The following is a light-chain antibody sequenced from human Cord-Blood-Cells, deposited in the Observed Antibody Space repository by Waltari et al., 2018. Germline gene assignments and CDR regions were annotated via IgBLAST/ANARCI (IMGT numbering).Light chain of an antibody. Sequence: SPGXXXTLSCRASQSVSSYLAWYQQKPGQAPRLLIYDASNRATGIPARFSGSGSGTDFTLTISSLEPEDFAVYYCQQRSNWLTFGGGTKVEIK. V-gene: IGKV3-11*01. J-gene: IGKJ4*01. CDR1: QSVSSY. CDR2: DAS. CDR3: QQRSNWLT.